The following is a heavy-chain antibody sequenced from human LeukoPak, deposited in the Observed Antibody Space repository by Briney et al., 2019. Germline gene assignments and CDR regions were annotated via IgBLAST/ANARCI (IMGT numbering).Heavy chain of an antibody. CDR1: GFTFSSYG. CDR3: AKDKFTMIVVVMDY. V-gene: IGHV3-30*18. J-gene: IGHJ4*02. CDR2: ISYDGSNK. Sequence: PGGSLRLSWAASGFTFSSYGMHWVRQAPGKGLEWVAVISYDGSNKYYADSVKGRFTISRDNSKNTLYLQMNSLRAEDTAVYYCAKDKFTMIVVVMDYWGQGTLVTVSS. D-gene: IGHD3-22*01.